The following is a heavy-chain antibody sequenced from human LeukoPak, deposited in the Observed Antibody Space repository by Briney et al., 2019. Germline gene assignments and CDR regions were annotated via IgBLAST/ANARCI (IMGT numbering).Heavy chain of an antibody. V-gene: IGHV3-48*03. CDR3: ARDGLAYCDGDCYS. Sequence: GGSLRLSCAASGFTFSSYEMNWVRQAPGKGLEWVSYISSSGSTIYYADSVKGRFTISRDNAKNSLYLQMNSLRAEDTAAYYCARDGLAYCDGDCYSWGQGTLVTVSS. J-gene: IGHJ4*02. CDR2: ISSSGSTI. D-gene: IGHD2-21*02. CDR1: GFTFSSYE.